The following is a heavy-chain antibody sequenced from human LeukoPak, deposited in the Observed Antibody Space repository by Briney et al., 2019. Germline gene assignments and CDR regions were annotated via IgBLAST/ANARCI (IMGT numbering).Heavy chain of an antibody. D-gene: IGHD3-22*01. V-gene: IGHV4-31*03. J-gene: IGHJ1*01. CDR2: IYYSGST. CDR1: GDSINSGGSY. Sequence: SQTLSLTCTVSGDSINSGGSYWSWIRQHPGRGLEWIGYIYYSGSTYYNPSLRSRVTISFDTSKKQFSLKLSSVTAADTAVYYCASQANYYDSSGYYHHWGQGTLVTVVS. CDR3: ASQANYYDSSGYYHH.